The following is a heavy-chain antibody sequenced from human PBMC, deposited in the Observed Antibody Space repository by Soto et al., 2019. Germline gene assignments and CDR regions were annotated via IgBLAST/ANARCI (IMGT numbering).Heavy chain of an antibody. CDR2: ISSSSSYI. CDR3: ARDTLGGSYYYYGMDV. V-gene: IGHV3-21*01. D-gene: IGHD1-26*01. J-gene: IGHJ6*02. Sequence: GGSLRLSCAASGFTFSSYAMSWVRQAPGKGLEWVSSISSSSSYIYYADSVKGRFTISRDNAKNSLYLQMNSLRAEDTAVYYCARDTLGGSYYYYGMDVWGQGTTVTVSS. CDR1: GFTFSSYA.